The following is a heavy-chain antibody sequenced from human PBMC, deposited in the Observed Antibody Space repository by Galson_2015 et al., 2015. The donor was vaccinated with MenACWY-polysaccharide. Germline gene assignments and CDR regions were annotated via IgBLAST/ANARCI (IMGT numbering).Heavy chain of an antibody. CDR2: IQYDGSNK. V-gene: IGHV3-33*01. J-gene: IGHJ3*02. Sequence: SLRLSCAASGSRFSNSGMHWVRQAPGKGLEWVAVIQYDGSNKVYADSVKGRFTISRGNSKNTVFLEMNTLGVEDTAVYYCAREGSRIVFHAFDI. CDR1: GSRFSNSG. D-gene: IGHD2-2*01. CDR3: AREGSRIVFHAFDI.